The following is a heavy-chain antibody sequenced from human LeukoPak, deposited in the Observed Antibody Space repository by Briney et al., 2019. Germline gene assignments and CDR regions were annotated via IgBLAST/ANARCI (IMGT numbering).Heavy chain of an antibody. J-gene: IGHJ4*02. CDR1: GASISSYH. CDR3: AGRAQSTGWSFDY. V-gene: IGHV4-4*07. D-gene: IGHD6-19*01. Sequence: NPSGTLSLTCTVSGASISSYHWSWIRQPAGKGLEWVGQIHTSGSTNYSPSLRSRLVMSVDTSKNQFSLDLNSVTAADTAVYYCAGRAQSTGWSFDYWGQGALVTVSS. CDR2: IHTSGST.